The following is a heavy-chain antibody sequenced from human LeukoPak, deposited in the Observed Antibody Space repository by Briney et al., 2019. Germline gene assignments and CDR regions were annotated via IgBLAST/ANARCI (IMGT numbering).Heavy chain of an antibody. CDR1: GGSFSGYY. CDR3: ARAKALGYCSGGSCYPRGFDP. Sequence: PSGTLSLTCAVSGGSFSGYYWSWIRQPPGKGLEWIGEINHSGSTNYNPTLKSRVTISVDTSKNQFSLKLSSVTAADTAVYYCARAKALGYCSGGSCYPRGFDPWGQGTLVTVSS. V-gene: IGHV4-34*01. J-gene: IGHJ5*02. CDR2: INHSGST. D-gene: IGHD2-15*01.